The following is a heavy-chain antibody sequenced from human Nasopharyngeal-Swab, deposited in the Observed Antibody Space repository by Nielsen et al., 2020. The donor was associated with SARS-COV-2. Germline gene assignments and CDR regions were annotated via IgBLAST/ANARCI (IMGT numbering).Heavy chain of an antibody. CDR2: IKQDGSEK. Sequence: GGSLRLSCAASGFTFRTYWMSWVRQAPGKGLEGVANIKQDGSEKYYVDSVKGRFTIARDNAKNSLYLQMNSLRAEDKAVYYRAGNRNNWNVDYHYYGMDVWVQGSTVTVSS. D-gene: IGHD1-20*01. CDR3: AGNRNNWNVDYHYYGMDV. V-gene: IGHV3-7*01. CDR1: GFTFRTYW. J-gene: IGHJ6*02.